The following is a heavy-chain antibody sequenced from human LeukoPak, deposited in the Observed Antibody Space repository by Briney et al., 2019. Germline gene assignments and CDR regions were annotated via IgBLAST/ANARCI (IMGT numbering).Heavy chain of an antibody. J-gene: IGHJ5*02. CDR1: GYTFTSYG. CDR2: ISAYNGNT. Sequence: ASVKVSCKASGYTFTSYGISWVRQAPGQGLEWMGWISAYNGNTNYAQKLQGRVTMTTDTSTSTAYMELRSLRSDDTAVYYCARVVAVAGIGLNWFDPWAREPWSPSPQ. CDR3: ARVVAVAGIGLNWFDP. D-gene: IGHD6-19*01. V-gene: IGHV1-18*01.